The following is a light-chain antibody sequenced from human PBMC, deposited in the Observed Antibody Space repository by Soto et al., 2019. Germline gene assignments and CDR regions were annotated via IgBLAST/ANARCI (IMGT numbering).Light chain of an antibody. CDR3: QQYYDTPYT. V-gene: IGKV4-1*01. Sequence: DIVMTQSPDSLAVSLGERATINCKSSQSVLYSSNNKNYLSWYQHKPGQPPKLLIYWASTRESGVPDRISGSGSVTDFTLTISSLQAEDVAVYYCQQYYDTPYTFGQGTKLEIK. J-gene: IGKJ2*01. CDR2: WAS. CDR1: QSVLYSSNNKNY.